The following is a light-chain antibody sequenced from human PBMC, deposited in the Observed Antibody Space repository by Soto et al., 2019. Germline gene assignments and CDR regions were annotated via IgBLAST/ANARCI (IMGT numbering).Light chain of an antibody. V-gene: IGKV3-15*01. Sequence: EIVMTQSPATLYVSPGERATLSCRASQSVSGNLAWYQQKPGQAPGLLIYAASTRATGIPARFSGSGSGTEFTLTISSLQSEDFAVYYCQQYNNWPPITFGPGTKVDIK. CDR2: AAS. CDR3: QQYNNWPPIT. J-gene: IGKJ3*01. CDR1: QSVSGN.